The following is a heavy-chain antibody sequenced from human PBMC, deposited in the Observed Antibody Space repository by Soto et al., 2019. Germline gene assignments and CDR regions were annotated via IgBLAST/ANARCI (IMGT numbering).Heavy chain of an antibody. D-gene: IGHD1-1*01. Sequence: QVQLQESGPGLVKPSQTLSLTCTVSGGSISSGGYYWSWIRQHPGKGLEWIGYIYYSGSTYYNPSLKSRVTRSVDTSKNQFSLKLSSVTAADTAVYYCARDSRRMVTGTKQSPKTYSYYGMDVWGQGTTVTVSS. J-gene: IGHJ6*02. V-gene: IGHV4-31*03. CDR1: GGSISSGGYY. CDR2: IYYSGST. CDR3: ARDSRRMVTGTKQSPKTYSYYGMDV.